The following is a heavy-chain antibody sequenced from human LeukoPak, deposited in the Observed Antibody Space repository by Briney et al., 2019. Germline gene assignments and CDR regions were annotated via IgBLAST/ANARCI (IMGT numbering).Heavy chain of an antibody. CDR2: FDPEDGET. J-gene: IGHJ3*02. CDR3: ATYDSSVWGSPIGEDAFDI. Sequence: GASVKVSCKVSGYTLTELSMHWVRQAPGKGLEWMGGFDPEDGETIYAQKFQGRVTMTEDTSTDTAYMELSSLRSEDTAVYYCATYDSSVWGSPIGEDAFDIWGQETMVTVSS. CDR1: GYTLTELS. D-gene: IGHD3-16*01. V-gene: IGHV1-24*01.